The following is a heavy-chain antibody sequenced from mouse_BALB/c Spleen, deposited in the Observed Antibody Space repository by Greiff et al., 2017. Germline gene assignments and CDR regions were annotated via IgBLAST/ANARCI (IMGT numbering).Heavy chain of an antibody. CDR2: INPSSGYT. D-gene: IGHD2-12*01. CDR1: GYTFTSYT. V-gene: IGHV1-4*01. Sequence: VQLQQSGAELARPGASVKMSCKASGYTFTSYTMPWVKQRPGQGLEWIGYINPSSGYTNYNQKFKDKATLTADKSSSTAYMQLSSLTSEDSAVYYCARWVYDWFAYWGQGTLVTVSA. J-gene: IGHJ3*01. CDR3: ARWVYDWFAY.